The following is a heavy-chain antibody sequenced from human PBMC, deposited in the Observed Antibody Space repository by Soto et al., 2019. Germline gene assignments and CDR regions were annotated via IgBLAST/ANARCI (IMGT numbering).Heavy chain of an antibody. CDR3: ARDSPQGSGWYYYYYYGMDV. D-gene: IGHD6-19*01. CDR1: GFTFSSYS. CDR2: ISSSSSYI. Sequence: EVQLVESGGGLVKPGGSLRLSCAASGFTFSSYSMNWVRQAPGKGLEWVSSISSSSSYIYYADSVKGRFTISRDNAKNSLYLQMNSLRAEDTAVYYCARDSPQGSGWYYYYYYGMDVWGQGTTVTVSS. J-gene: IGHJ6*02. V-gene: IGHV3-21*01.